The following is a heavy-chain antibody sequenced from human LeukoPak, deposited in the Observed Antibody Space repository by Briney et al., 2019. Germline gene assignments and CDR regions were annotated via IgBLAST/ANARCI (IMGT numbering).Heavy chain of an antibody. CDR3: ARDEWELPRYDY. D-gene: IGHD1-26*01. CDR1: GYTFTGYY. CDR2: INPNGGGT. J-gene: IGHJ4*02. Sequence: ASVKVSCKASGYTFTGYYMHWVRQAPGQGLEWMGWINPNGGGTNYAQKFQGRVTMTRDTSISTAYMELSRLRSDDTAVYYCARDEWELPRYDYWGQGTLVTVSS. V-gene: IGHV1-2*02.